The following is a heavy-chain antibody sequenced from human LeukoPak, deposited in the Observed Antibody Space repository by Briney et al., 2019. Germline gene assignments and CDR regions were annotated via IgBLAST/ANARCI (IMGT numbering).Heavy chain of an antibody. V-gene: IGHV5-51*01. Sequence: GESLKISCKGSGYSFTSYWIGWVRQMPGKGLEWMGIIYPGDSDTRYSPSFQGQVTISADKSISTAYLPWSSLKASDTAMYYCASSRYNWNGYFDYWGQGTLVTVSS. CDR1: GYSFTSYW. CDR3: ASSRYNWNGYFDY. CDR2: IYPGDSDT. D-gene: IGHD1-20*01. J-gene: IGHJ4*02.